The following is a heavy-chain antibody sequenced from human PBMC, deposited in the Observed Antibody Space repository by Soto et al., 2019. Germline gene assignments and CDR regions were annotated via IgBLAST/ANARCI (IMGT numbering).Heavy chain of an antibody. V-gene: IGHV1-46*03. CDR2: INPNGGST. J-gene: IGHJ4*02. CDR3: ARGLGSGDY. Sequence: QVQLVQSGAEVKNPGASVTVSCRASGYTFTSYYIHCVRQAPGQGLGWMAIINPNGGSTNYAQRFHGRVTVTRDPSTSIVYIELSSRRSEDTAVYFCARGLGSGDYWGQGTLVTVSS. D-gene: IGHD3-10*01. CDR1: GYTFTSYY.